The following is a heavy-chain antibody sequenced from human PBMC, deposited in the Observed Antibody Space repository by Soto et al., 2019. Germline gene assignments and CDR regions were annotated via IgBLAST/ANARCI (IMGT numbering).Heavy chain of an antibody. Sequence: QVQLVQSGAEVKKPGSSVKVSCKASGGTFSSYAISWVRQAPGQGLEWMGGIIPIFGTANYAQKFQGRVTITADESTSTAYMELSSLRSEDTAVYYCAAGGLRFLEWPRGYFDYWGQGTLVTVSS. CDR1: GGTFSSYA. V-gene: IGHV1-69*01. J-gene: IGHJ4*02. CDR2: IIPIFGTA. CDR3: AAGGLRFLEWPRGYFDY. D-gene: IGHD3-3*01.